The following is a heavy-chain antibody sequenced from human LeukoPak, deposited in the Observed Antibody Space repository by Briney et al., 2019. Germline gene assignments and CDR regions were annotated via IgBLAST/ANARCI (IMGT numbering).Heavy chain of an antibody. V-gene: IGHV1-69*05. CDR1: GGTFSSYA. D-gene: IGHD3-22*01. CDR2: IIPIFGTA. J-gene: IGHJ4*02. CDR3: ARDFTNYYDSSRLDY. Sequence: SVKVSCKASGGTFSSYAISWVRQAPGQGLEWMGRIIPIFGTANYAQKFQGRVTITTDESTSTAYMELSSLRSEDTAVYYCARDFTNYYDSSRLDYWGQGTLVTVSS.